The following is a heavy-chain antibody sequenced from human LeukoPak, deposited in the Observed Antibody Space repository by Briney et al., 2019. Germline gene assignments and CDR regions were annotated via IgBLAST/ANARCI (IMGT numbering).Heavy chain of an antibody. V-gene: IGHV3-23*01. CDR3: AKDRGFYYDSIGYDY. CDR2: ISGSGGST. CDR1: GFTFSSYA. J-gene: IGHJ4*02. Sequence: PGGSLRLSCAASGFTFSSYAMSWVRQAPGKGLEWVSAISGSGGSTYYADSVKGRFTISRDNSKNTLYLQMNSVRAEDTAVYYCAKDRGFYYDSIGYDYWGQGTLVTVSS. D-gene: IGHD3-22*01.